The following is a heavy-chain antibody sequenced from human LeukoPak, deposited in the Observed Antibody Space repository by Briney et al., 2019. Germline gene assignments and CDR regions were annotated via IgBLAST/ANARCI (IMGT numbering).Heavy chain of an antibody. V-gene: IGHV1-2*02. CDR3: VRAMYCGGDCYYYFDH. J-gene: IGHJ4*02. CDR2: INPNSGGT. Sequence: ASVKVSCKASGYTFTGYYIHWVRQAPGQGLEWMGGINPNSGGTKNTQKFQGRVTMTRDTSISTAYMEVSRLRSDDTAVYYCVRAMYCGGDCYYYFDHWGPGTLVTVSS. CDR1: GYTFTGYY. D-gene: IGHD2-21*02.